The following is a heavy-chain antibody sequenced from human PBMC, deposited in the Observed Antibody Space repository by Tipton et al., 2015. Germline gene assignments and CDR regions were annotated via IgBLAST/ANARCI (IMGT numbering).Heavy chain of an antibody. CDR2: ISDRGNT. CDR1: GGSLSDHY. CDR3: ARRERERENCSGGSCDAFDV. Sequence: LRLSCNVSGGSLSDHYWSWIRQSPGTGLEWIGYISDRGNTNYNPSLKGRVTISLDTSKNHFSLSLTSVTAADTAKYYCARRERERENCSGGSCDAFDVWGQGKMVTVSS. D-gene: IGHD2-15*01. J-gene: IGHJ3*01. V-gene: IGHV4-59*11.